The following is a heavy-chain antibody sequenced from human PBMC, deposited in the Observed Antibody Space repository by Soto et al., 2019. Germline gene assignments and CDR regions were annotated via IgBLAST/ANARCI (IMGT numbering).Heavy chain of an antibody. V-gene: IGHV3-30*03. CDR3: ARGAYYDVLTGSYSYGMDV. J-gene: IGHJ6*02. Sequence: QVQLVESGGGVVQPGRSLRLSCAASGFTFSSHGMHWVRQAPGKGLEWVAAILYDGSNKYYADSVKGRFTISRDNSKNTLYLQMNSLRAEDTAVYYCARGAYYDVLTGSYSYGMDVWGQGTTVTVSS. CDR2: ILYDGSNK. CDR1: GFTFSSHG. D-gene: IGHD3-9*01.